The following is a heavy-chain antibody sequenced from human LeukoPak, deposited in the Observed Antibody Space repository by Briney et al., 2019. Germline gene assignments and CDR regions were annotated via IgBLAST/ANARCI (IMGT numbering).Heavy chain of an antibody. D-gene: IGHD2-2*01. V-gene: IGHV1-69*05. CDR3: ARSTGETNGY. CDR1: GGTFSSYA. J-gene: IGHJ4*02. Sequence: VASVKVSCKASGGTFSSYAISWVRQAPGQGLERMGRIIPIFGTANYAQKFQGRVTITTDESTSTAYMELSSLRSEDTAVYYCARSTGETNGYWGQGTLVTVSS. CDR2: IIPIFGTA.